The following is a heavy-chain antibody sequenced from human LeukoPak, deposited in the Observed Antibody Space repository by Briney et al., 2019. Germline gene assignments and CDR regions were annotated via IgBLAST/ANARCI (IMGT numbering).Heavy chain of an antibody. J-gene: IGHJ4*02. CDR2: NKSKTDGGAT. Sequence: PGGSLRLSCAASGFTFTNAWMNWVRQAPGKGLEWVGRNKSKTDGGATDFAAPVKGRFTISRDDSKTTLYLQMNSLKTEDTALYHCTTGNAIPDPDYWGQGTLVTVSS. V-gene: IGHV3-15*01. CDR3: TTGNAIPDPDY. D-gene: IGHD2-8*01. CDR1: GFTFTNAW.